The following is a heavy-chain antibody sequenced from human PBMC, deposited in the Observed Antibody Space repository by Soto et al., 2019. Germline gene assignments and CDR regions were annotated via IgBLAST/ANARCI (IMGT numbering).Heavy chain of an antibody. Sequence: QVHLVQSGAEVKKPGSSVKVSCKAPGGTFSNHAINWVRQAPGPGLEWMGRIIPIFTTTNYAQKLQGRVTMTADESTITAYLEVSSLKHDDTAVYYCAREVAADGTFREDVFDIWGQGTLVTVSS. V-gene: IGHV1-69*12. CDR2: IIPIFTTT. D-gene: IGHD6-13*01. CDR1: GGTFSNHA. CDR3: AREVAADGTFREDVFDI. J-gene: IGHJ3*02.